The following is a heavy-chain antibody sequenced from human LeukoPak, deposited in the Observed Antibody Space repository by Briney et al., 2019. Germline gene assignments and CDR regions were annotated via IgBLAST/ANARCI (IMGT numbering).Heavy chain of an antibody. Sequence: TGGSLRLSCAASGFTFSSSAMSWVRQAPGKGLEWLSTISGGGGSTYYADSVKGRFTISRDNAKNSVYLQMNSLRLEDTAVYYCARTGLGLYSFDYWGQGTLVTVSS. CDR2: ISGGGGST. V-gene: IGHV3-23*01. CDR1: GFTFSSSA. D-gene: IGHD3/OR15-3a*01. CDR3: ARTGLGLYSFDY. J-gene: IGHJ4*02.